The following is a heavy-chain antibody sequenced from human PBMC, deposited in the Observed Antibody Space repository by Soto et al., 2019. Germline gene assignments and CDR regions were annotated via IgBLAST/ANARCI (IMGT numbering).Heavy chain of an antibody. CDR2: INHSGST. V-gene: IGHV4-34*01. Sequence: SETLSLTCAVYGGSFSGYYWSWIRQPPGKGLEWIGEINHSGSTNYNPSLKSRVTISVDTSKNTVYLQMNSLRAEDTAVYYCARGIKDHYAMDVWGQGTTVTVSS. J-gene: IGHJ6*02. CDR1: GGSFSGYY. CDR3: ARGIKDHYAMDV.